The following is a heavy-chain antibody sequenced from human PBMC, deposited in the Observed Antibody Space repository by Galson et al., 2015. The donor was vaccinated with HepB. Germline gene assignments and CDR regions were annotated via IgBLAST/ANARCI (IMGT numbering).Heavy chain of an antibody. V-gene: IGHV3-23*01. Sequence: SLRLSCAASGFTFSNYAMNWVRQAPGKGLEWVSGINGGGSTTDYADSAKGRFTISRDIFRNMLYLQMSSLRAEDTAVYHCAKGRGSQARFTWFDLWGQGTLVTVSS. CDR1: GFTFSNYA. CDR3: AKGRGSQARFTWFDL. J-gene: IGHJ5*02. D-gene: IGHD1-26*01. CDR2: INGGGSTT.